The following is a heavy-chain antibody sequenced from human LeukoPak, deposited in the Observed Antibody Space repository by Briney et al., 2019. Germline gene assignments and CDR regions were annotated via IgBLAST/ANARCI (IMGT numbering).Heavy chain of an antibody. CDR3: ARDQEYSGSYYRYFDY. J-gene: IGHJ4*02. D-gene: IGHD1-26*01. Sequence: KASENPSLTCTVSCGSLSTYYWGWVRQPPGEGLGGIGVVYSRGITRETTNYNPSLKSRVTISVDTSENQFSLKLTSVTATDTAVYYCARDQEYSGSYYRYFDYWGRGTLVTVSS. V-gene: IGHV4-4*07. CDR2: VYSRGITRETT. CDR1: CGSLSTYY.